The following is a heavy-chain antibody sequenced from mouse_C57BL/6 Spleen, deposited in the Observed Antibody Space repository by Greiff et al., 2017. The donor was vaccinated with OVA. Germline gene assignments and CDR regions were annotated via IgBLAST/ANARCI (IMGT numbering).Heavy chain of an antibody. CDR3: ARMGGNGDYFDD. V-gene: IGHV8-8*01. D-gene: IGHD2-1*01. J-gene: IGHJ2*01. CDR2: IWWDDDK. CDR1: GFSLSTFGMG. Sequence: QVTLKVSGPGILQPSQTLSLTCSFSGFSLSTFGMGVGWIRQPSGKGLDWLAHIWWDDDKYYNPALKSRLPISTDTTKNQVFLKIANEDTADTATYYCARMGGNGDYFDDWGKGTTLTVSS.